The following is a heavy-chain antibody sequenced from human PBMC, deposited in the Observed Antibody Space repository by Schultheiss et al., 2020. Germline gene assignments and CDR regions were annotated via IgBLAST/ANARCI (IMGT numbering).Heavy chain of an antibody. V-gene: IGHV5-51*01. Sequence: VESLKISCKGSGYSFTSYWIGWVRQMPGKGLEWMGIIYPGDSDTRYSPSFQGQVTISADKSISTAYLQWSSLKASDTSMYYCARRRSSQVGPNDYWGQGTLVTVSS. D-gene: IGHD6-6*01. CDR1: GYSFTSYW. CDR3: ARRRSSQVGPNDY. J-gene: IGHJ4*02. CDR2: IYPGDSDT.